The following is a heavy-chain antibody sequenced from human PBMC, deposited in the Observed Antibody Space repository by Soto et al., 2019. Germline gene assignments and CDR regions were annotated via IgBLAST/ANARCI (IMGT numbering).Heavy chain of an antibody. J-gene: IGHJ4*02. CDR1: GFTFSSCD. CDR2: ISSGGRTK. V-gene: IGHV3-48*03. Sequence: EVQLVESGGGLVQPGGSLRLSCVASGFTFSSCDMNWVRQAPGKGLEWISYISSGGRTKYYADSVKGRFTISRDNAKNSLYLQMNSLRAEDTAVYYCAREGVPTYWGQGTLVTVSS. D-gene: IGHD1-26*01. CDR3: AREGVPTY.